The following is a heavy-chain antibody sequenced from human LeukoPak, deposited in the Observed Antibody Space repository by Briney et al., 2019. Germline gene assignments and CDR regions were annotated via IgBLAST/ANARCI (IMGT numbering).Heavy chain of an antibody. V-gene: IGHV4-34*01. CDR2: INHSGST. Sequence: PSETLSLTCAVYGGSFSGYYWRWIRQLPGKGLEWIGEINHSGSTNYNPSLKSRVTISVDTSKNQFSLKLSSVTAADTAVYYCARVGLVQRYYFDYWGQGTLVTVSS. CDR1: GGSFSGYY. CDR3: ARVGLVQRYYFDY. J-gene: IGHJ4*02. D-gene: IGHD3-22*01.